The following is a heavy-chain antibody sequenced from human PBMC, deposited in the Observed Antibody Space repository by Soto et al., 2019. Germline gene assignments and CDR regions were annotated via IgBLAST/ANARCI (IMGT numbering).Heavy chain of an antibody. CDR1: GGSFSGYY. V-gene: IGHV4-34*01. Sequence: PSETLSLTCAVYGGSFSGYYWSWIRQPPGKGLEWIGEINHSGSTNYNPSLKSRVTISVDTSKNQFSLKLSSVTAADTAVYYCARGLGITMIVVADDAFDIWGRGTMVTVSS. D-gene: IGHD3-22*01. CDR3: ARGLGITMIVVADDAFDI. J-gene: IGHJ3*02. CDR2: INHSGST.